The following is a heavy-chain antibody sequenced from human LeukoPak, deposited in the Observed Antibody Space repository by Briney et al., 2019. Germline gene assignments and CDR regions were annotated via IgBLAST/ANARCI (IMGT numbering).Heavy chain of an antibody. J-gene: IGHJ4*02. CDR2: IKSKTDGVTT. CDR3: TTDVLRYFDWLDDY. CDR1: GFTFSIAW. D-gene: IGHD3-9*01. V-gene: IGHV3-15*01. Sequence: PGGSLRLSCAASGFTFSIAWMSWVRQAPGKGLEWVGRIKSKTDGVTTDYAAPVKGRFTISRDDSKNTLYLQMNSLKTEDTAVYYCTTDVLRYFDWLDDYWGQGTLVTVSS.